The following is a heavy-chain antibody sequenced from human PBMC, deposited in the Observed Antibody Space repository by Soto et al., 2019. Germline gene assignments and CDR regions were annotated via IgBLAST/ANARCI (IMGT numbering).Heavy chain of an antibody. D-gene: IGHD3-22*01. CDR3: AKDLLGYDSSGLDAFDI. CDR2: IYHSGST. CDR1: GGSISSSNW. J-gene: IGHJ3*02. Sequence: SETLSLTCAVSGGSISSSNWWSWVRQPPGKGLEWIGEIYHSGSTNYNPSLKSRVTISVDKSKNQFSLKLSSVTAADTAVYYCAKDLLGYDSSGLDAFDIWGQGTMVTVSS. V-gene: IGHV4-4*02.